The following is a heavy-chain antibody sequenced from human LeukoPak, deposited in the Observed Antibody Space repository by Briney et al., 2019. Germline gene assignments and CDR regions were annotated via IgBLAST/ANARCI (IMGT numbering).Heavy chain of an antibody. CDR2: IIPIFGTA. CDR3: ARVVPSQEWELACGGYFDY. Sequence: SVKVSCKASGGTFSSYAISWVRQAPGQGLEWMGGIIPIFGTANYAQKFQGRVTITADESTSTAYMELSSLRSEDTAVYYCARVVPSQEWELACGGYFDYWGQGTLVTVSS. J-gene: IGHJ4*02. CDR1: GGTFSSYA. V-gene: IGHV1-69*13. D-gene: IGHD1-26*01.